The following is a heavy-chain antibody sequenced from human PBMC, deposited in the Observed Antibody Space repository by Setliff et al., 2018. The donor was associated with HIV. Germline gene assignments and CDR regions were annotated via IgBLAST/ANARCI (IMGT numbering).Heavy chain of an antibody. J-gene: IGHJ4*02. Sequence: SETLSLTCTVSGGSISNYYWSWIRQPPGKTLEWIGYIYYSGGTTYNPSLKSRVTISVDTSKNQFSLKSTSVTVADTAVYYCARFTSGWYAHYWGLGTLVTVSS. D-gene: IGHD6-19*01. CDR2: IYYSGGT. CDR1: GGSISNYY. V-gene: IGHV4-59*01. CDR3: ARFTSGWYAHY.